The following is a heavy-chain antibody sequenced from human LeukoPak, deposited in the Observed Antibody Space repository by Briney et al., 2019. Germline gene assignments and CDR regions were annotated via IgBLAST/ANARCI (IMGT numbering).Heavy chain of an antibody. D-gene: IGHD4-17*01. V-gene: IGHV3-33*01. CDR3: AGTNYGDYGYYYGMDV. J-gene: IGHJ6*02. CDR1: GFTFSSYG. CDR2: IWYDGSNK. Sequence: GGSLRLSCAATGFTFSSYGMHWVRQAPGKGLEGVAVIWYDGSNKYYADSVKGRFTISRDNSKNTLYLQMNSLRAEDTAVYYCAGTNYGDYGYYYGMDVWGQGTTVTVSS.